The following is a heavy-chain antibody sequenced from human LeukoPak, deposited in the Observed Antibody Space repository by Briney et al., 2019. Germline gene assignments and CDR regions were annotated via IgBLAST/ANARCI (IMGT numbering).Heavy chain of an antibody. J-gene: IGHJ4*02. Sequence: GGSLRLSCAASGFTFSSYAMSWVRQAPGKGLEWISAISGSGGSTYYADSVKGRFTISRDNSKNTLYLQMNSLRAEDTAVYYCAKTTSSGWYGFLTDYWGQGTLVTVS. CDR3: AKTTSSGWYGFLTDY. V-gene: IGHV3-23*01. CDR1: GFTFSSYA. CDR2: ISGSGGST. D-gene: IGHD6-19*01.